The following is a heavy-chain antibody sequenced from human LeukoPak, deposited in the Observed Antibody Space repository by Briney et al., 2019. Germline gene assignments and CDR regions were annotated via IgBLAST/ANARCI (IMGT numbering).Heavy chain of an antibody. V-gene: IGHV3-23*01. CDR3: AKGAHYDILTGYYTAYFDY. CDR1: GFTFSSYA. Sequence: PVGSLRLSCAASGFTFSSYAMSWVRQAPGKGLECVSAISGSGGSTYYADSVKGRFTISRDNSKNTLYLQMNSLRAEDTAVYYCAKGAHYDILTGYYTAYFDYWGQGTLVTVSS. CDR2: ISGSGGST. J-gene: IGHJ4*02. D-gene: IGHD3-9*01.